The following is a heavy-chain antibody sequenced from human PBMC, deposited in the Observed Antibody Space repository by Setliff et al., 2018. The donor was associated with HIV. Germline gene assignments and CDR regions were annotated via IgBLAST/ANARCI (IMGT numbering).Heavy chain of an antibody. D-gene: IGHD6-19*01. J-gene: IGHJ4*02. Sequence: GGSLRLSCTASGFIFNDYYMNWIRQAPGKGLEWISYISASSSYTSYADSVKGRFTISRDNSKNTLHLQMNSLRAEDTAVYFCAKASEQWPSYSDSWGQGTLVTVSS. CDR1: GFIFNDYY. CDR3: AKASEQWPSYSDS. V-gene: IGHV3-11*05. CDR2: ISASSSYT.